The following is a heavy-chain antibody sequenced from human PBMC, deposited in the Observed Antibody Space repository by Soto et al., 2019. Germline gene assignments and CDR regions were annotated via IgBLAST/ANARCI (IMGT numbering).Heavy chain of an antibody. V-gene: IGHV3-30-3*01. CDR3: ARDAGHASGWLNY. D-gene: IGHD6-19*01. Sequence: GGSLRLSCAASGITFSNFALHWVRQAPGKGLEWVGVISYDGNHKYYVGSVEGRFTISRDDSKSTLYLQMNSLRDEDTAVYYCARDAGHASGWLNYWGQGTLVTVSS. J-gene: IGHJ4*02. CDR1: GITFSNFA. CDR2: ISYDGNHK.